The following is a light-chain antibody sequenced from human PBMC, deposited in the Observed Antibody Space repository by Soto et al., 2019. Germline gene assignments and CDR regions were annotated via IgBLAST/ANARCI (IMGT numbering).Light chain of an antibody. CDR2: GAS. J-gene: IGKJ5*01. CDR3: QQYSSSPIT. CDR1: QSFSSTY. Sequence: EIVLTQSPGTLSLSPGERATLSCRASQSFSSTYLAWYQQKPGQAPRLLIYGASSRATGIPDRFSGGGSGTDFSLTISRLDPEDFEVHYCQQYSSSPITFGQGTRLDIX. V-gene: IGKV3-20*01.